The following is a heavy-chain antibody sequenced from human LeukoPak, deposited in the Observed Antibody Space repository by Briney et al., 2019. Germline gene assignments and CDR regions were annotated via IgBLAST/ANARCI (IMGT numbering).Heavy chain of an antibody. Sequence: GASVKVSCKASGYTFTGYYMHWVRQAPGQGLEWMGWISGYGNTNYGEKVQGRLTMTLDTSTTTAYMELSGLRSDDTAVYYCARVFDFGDNGDDAFDTWGQGTLVTVSS. V-gene: IGHV1-18*04. CDR2: ISGYGNT. CDR1: GYTFTGYY. J-gene: IGHJ3*02. D-gene: IGHD4-17*01. CDR3: ARVFDFGDNGDDAFDT.